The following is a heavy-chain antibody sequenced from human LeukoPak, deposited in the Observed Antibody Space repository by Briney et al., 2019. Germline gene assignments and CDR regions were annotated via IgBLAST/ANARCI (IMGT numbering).Heavy chain of an antibody. CDR3: AREGMATSERGDYYFDY. J-gene: IGHJ4*02. CDR2: IYSGGST. V-gene: IGHV3-53*01. CDR1: GFTVSSNY. D-gene: IGHD5-24*01. Sequence: PGGSLRLSCAASGFTVSSNYMSWVRQAPGKGLEWVSVIYSGGSTYYADSVKGRFTISRDNSKNTLYLQMNSLRAEDTAVYYCAREGMATSERGDYYFDYWGQGTLVTVSS.